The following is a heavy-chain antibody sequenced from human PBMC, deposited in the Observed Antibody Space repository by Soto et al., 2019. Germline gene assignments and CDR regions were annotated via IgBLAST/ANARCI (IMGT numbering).Heavy chain of an antibody. J-gene: IGHJ6*02. CDR1: GYTFTNYW. CDR3: GSYIRYHPALPGPVTHPTRQSHRPALPPWSNLKAPDPAIYFLSKQRFYYCIFFSFLCLYPFHIGL. V-gene: IGHV5-51*01. CDR2: IYPGDSDI. D-gene: IGHD2-2*02. Sequence: GESLKISCKTSGYTFTNYWISWVRQVPGKGLEWMGIIYPGDSDIRYNPSFQGLVTISTDRSISTAYLQWSSLKASDTAIYYCGSYIRYHPALPGPVTHPTRQSHRPALPPWSNLKAPDPAIYFLSKQRFYYCIFFSFLCLYPFHIGLLGQGTTVTVS.